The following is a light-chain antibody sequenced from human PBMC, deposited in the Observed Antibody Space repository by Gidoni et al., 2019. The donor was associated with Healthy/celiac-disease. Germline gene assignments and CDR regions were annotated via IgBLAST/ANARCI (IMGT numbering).Light chain of an antibody. CDR2: GAS. Sequence: EIVMPQSPATLSVSPGERATLSCMASQSVSSNLAWYQQKHGQAPRLLIYGASTRATGIPARFSGSGSGTEFTLTISSLQSEDFAVYYCQQYNNWPPWTFGQGTKVEIK. CDR1: QSVSSN. J-gene: IGKJ1*01. V-gene: IGKV3-15*01. CDR3: QQYNNWPPWT.